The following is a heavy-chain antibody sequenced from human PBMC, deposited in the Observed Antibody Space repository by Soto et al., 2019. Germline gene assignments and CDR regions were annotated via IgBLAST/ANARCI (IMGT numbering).Heavy chain of an antibody. Sequence: ASVKVSCKASGGTFSSYAISWVRQAPGQGLEWMGGIIPIFGTANYAQKFQGRVTITADESTSTAYMELSSLRSEDTAVYYCASPYYYDSSGYYHYYYYGMDVWGQGTTVTASS. J-gene: IGHJ6*02. CDR2: IIPIFGTA. CDR3: ASPYYYDSSGYYHYYYYGMDV. CDR1: GGTFSSYA. D-gene: IGHD3-22*01. V-gene: IGHV1-69*13.